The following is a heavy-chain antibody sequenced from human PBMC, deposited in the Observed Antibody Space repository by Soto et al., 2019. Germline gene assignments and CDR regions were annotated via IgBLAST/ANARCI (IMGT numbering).Heavy chain of an antibody. CDR3: ARDQDNRDAFDI. CDR2: IYYAGTT. V-gene: IGHV4-61*06. J-gene: IGHJ3*02. D-gene: IGHD1-1*01. Sequence: QPPGKGLEWIGYIYYAGTTSYNPSLKSRVSITLETSKSQFSLRLTSVTASDTAVYYCARDQDNRDAFDIWGRGTMVTVSS.